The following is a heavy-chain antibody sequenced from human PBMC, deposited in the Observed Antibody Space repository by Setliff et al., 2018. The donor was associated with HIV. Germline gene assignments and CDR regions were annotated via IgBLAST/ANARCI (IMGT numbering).Heavy chain of an antibody. J-gene: IGHJ4*02. CDR2: IYFNGIT. CDR3: ARHVVALGIVVLPAGALDF. Sequence: SETLSLTCSVSGDSVSSRSYYWGWIRQSPGKGLEWIGSIYFNGITHDNPSLKSRVTTSVDTSKNQFSLKLSSVTAADTAIYYCARHVVALGIVVLPAGALDFWGPGTLVTVSS. D-gene: IGHD2-2*01. CDR1: GDSVSSRSYY. V-gene: IGHV4-39*01.